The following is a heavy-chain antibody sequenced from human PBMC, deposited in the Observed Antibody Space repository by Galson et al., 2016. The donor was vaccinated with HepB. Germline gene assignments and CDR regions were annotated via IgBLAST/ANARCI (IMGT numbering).Heavy chain of an antibody. J-gene: IGHJ1*01. CDR3: ARYGDEAGWNFHQ. Sequence: SLRLSCAASGFTFSSYGMHWVRQAPGKGLEWVAVIWYDGSNKYYADSVKGRFTISRDNSKNTLYLQMNSLRAEDTAVFYCARYGDEAGWNFHQWGQGTLVTVSS. D-gene: IGHD6-19*01. CDR1: GFTFSSYG. V-gene: IGHV3-33*01. CDR2: IWYDGSNK.